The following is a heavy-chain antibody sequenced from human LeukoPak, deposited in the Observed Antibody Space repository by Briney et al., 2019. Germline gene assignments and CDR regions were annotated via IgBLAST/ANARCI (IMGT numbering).Heavy chain of an antibody. Sequence: GGSLRLSCAASGFTFSSYSMSWVRQAPGKGLEWVSVISGSGGDTFYADSVKGRFTISRDNSKNTLYLQMNSLRVEDTAVYYCAKGRALVGGTTRSYDSWGQGTLVTVSS. J-gene: IGHJ5*02. D-gene: IGHD1-26*01. CDR3: AKGRALVGGTTRSYDS. V-gene: IGHV3-23*01. CDR2: ISGSGGDT. CDR1: GFTFSSYS.